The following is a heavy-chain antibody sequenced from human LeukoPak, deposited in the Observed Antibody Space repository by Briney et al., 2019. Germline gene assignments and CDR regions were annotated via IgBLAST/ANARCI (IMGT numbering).Heavy chain of an antibody. D-gene: IGHD3-9*01. Sequence: SETLSLTCTVSGGSISSGGYYWSWIRQHPGKGLEWIGYIYYSGSTYYNPSLKSRVTISVDTSKNQFSLKLSSVTAADTAVYYCARNHGLYYDILTGYRRPENWFDPWGQGTLVTVSS. CDR2: IYYSGST. CDR1: GGSISSGGYY. V-gene: IGHV4-31*03. J-gene: IGHJ5*02. CDR3: ARNHGLYYDILTGYRRPENWFDP.